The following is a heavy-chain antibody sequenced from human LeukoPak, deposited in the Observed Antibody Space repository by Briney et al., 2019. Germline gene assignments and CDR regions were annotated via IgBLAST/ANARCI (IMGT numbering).Heavy chain of an antibody. CDR3: ATGIGYCSSTSCYPYYYYYGMDV. D-gene: IGHD2-2*01. V-gene: IGHV1-24*01. Sequence: EASVTVSCTASGYTFTSYYMHWVRQAPGKGLEWMGGFDPEDGETIYAQKFQGRVTMTEDTSTDTAYMELSSLRSEDTAVYYCATGIGYCSSTSCYPYYYYYGMDVWGQGTTVTVSS. CDR1: GYTFTSYY. CDR2: FDPEDGET. J-gene: IGHJ6*02.